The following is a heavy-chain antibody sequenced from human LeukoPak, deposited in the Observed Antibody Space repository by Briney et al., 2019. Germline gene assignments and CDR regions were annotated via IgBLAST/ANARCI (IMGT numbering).Heavy chain of an antibody. D-gene: IGHD3-10*01. Sequence: SEILSLTCTVSGGSIASHFWSWVRKAPGKGLGWIGSVFDSRTTNYNPSLKNRVTMSLDTSKNQFSLKLSSVTAADTAVYYCARSHGSGSYYNLNDYWGQGTLVTVSS. CDR3: ARSHGSGSYYNLNDY. CDR2: VFDSRTT. V-gene: IGHV4-59*11. J-gene: IGHJ4*02. CDR1: GGSIASHF.